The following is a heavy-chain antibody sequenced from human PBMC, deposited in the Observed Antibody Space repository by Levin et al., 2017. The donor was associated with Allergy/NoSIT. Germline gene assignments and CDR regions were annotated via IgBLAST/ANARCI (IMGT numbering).Heavy chain of an antibody. CDR1: GYTFTTYA. Sequence: PGESLKISCKASGYTFTTYAMTWVRQAPGQGLEWMGCISTNTGNPTYAQAFRGRIVFSMDTSVSTAYLQISSLKAEDTAVYYCARVVGRCSSTSCYLAYWGPGTLVTVSS. CDR3: ARVVGRCSSTSCYLAY. V-gene: IGHV7-4-1*02. J-gene: IGHJ4*02. CDR2: ISTNTGNP. D-gene: IGHD2-2*01.